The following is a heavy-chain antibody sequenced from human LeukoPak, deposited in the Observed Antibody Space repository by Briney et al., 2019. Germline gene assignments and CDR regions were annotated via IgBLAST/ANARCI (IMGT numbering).Heavy chain of an antibody. CDR2: INHSGST. D-gene: IGHD3-16*02. J-gene: IGHJ5*02. CDR3: ARGGYDYVWGSHRFNWFDP. Sequence: PSETLSLTCAVYGGSFSGYYWSWIRQPPGKGLEWIGEINHSGSTNYNPSLMSRVTISVDTSKNQFSLKLSSVTAADTAVYYCARGGYDYVWGSHRFNWFDPWGQGTLVTVSS. CDR1: GGSFSGYY. V-gene: IGHV4-34*01.